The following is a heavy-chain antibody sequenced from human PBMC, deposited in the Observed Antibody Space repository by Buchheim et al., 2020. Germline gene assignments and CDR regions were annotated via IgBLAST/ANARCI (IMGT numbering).Heavy chain of an antibody. CDR2: ISGSGTTL. J-gene: IGHJ4*02. CDR3: ARKNNFDFWGGNPPAPHFFDY. V-gene: IGHV3-48*03. Sequence: VQLVASGGGLVQPGGSLRLSCAASGFIFSSSEMNWVRQAPGKGLEWIAYISGSGTTLYNTDSVKGRFTISRDNAKNSLFLQLNSLRADDTAVYYCARKNNFDFWGGNPPAPHFFDYWGQGTL. D-gene: IGHD3-3*01. CDR1: GFIFSSSE.